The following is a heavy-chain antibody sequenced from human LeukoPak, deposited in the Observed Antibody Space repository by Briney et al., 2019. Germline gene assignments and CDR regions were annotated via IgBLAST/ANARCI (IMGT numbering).Heavy chain of an antibody. V-gene: IGHV1-2*02. CDR2: INPNSGDT. J-gene: IGHJ4*02. D-gene: IGHD3-10*01. Sequence: ASVKVSCKASGYTFTGYYIYWVRQAPGQGLEWMGWINPNSGDTNYAQKFQGRVTMTRDTSISTAYMELSRLRAEDTALYYCAKDIFTMVRGVVDYWGQGTLVTVSS. CDR1: GYTFTGYY. CDR3: AKDIFTMVRGVVDY.